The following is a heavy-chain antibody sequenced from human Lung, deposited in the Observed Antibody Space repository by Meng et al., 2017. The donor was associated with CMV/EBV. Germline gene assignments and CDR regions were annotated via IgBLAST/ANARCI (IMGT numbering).Heavy chain of an antibody. CDR3: ARSILSNGFDAFDI. CDR1: GFIVSSTY. Sequence: EASGFIVSSTYMSWVRQAPGKGLEWVSVIYSGGTTFKANSVKGRFTISRDNSKNTLLLQMNRLRAEDTAVYYCARSILSNGFDAFDIWGQGTMVTVSS. V-gene: IGHV3-53*01. D-gene: IGHD2/OR15-2a*01. CDR2: IYSGGTT. J-gene: IGHJ3*02.